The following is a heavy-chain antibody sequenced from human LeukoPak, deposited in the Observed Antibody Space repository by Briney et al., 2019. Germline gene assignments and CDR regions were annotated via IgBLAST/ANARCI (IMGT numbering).Heavy chain of an antibody. V-gene: IGHV4-59*10. CDR3: ARSADNWNWAFDY. CDR1: GGSFSSYY. J-gene: IGHJ4*02. CDR2: IYTSGST. Sequence: SETLSLTCAVYGGSFSSYYWSWIRQPAGKGLEWIGRIYTSGSTNYNPSLKSRVTMSVDTSKNQFSLKLSSVTAADTAVYYCARSADNWNWAFDYWGQGTLVTVSS. D-gene: IGHD1-20*01.